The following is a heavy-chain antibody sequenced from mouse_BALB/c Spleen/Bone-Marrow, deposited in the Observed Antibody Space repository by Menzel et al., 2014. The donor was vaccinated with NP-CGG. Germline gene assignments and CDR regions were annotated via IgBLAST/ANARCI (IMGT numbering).Heavy chain of an antibody. J-gene: IGHJ3*01. CDR1: GFDFSRYW. Sequence: EVKLVDSGGGLVQPGGSLKLSCAASGFDFSRYWMSWVRQAPGKGLEWIGEINPDSSTINYTPSLKDKFIISRDNAKNTLYPQMSKVRSEDTALYYCARLGYYGRSAYWGQGTLVTVSA. V-gene: IGHV4-1*02. CDR3: ARLGYYGRSAY. CDR2: INPDSSTI. D-gene: IGHD1-2*01.